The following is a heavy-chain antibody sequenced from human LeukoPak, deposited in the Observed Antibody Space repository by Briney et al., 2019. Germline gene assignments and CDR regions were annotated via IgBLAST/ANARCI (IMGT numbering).Heavy chain of an antibody. CDR2: ISSSSSYI. CDR3: ARVKPHPTPKWELLFIDY. D-gene: IGHD1-26*01. J-gene: IGHJ4*02. Sequence: PGGSLRLSCAASGFTFSNYAMSWVRQAPGKGLEWVSSISSSSSYIYYADSVKGRFTISRDNAKNSLYLQMNSLRAEDTAVYYCARVKPHPTPKWELLFIDYWGQGTLVTVSS. V-gene: IGHV3-21*01. CDR1: GFTFSNYA.